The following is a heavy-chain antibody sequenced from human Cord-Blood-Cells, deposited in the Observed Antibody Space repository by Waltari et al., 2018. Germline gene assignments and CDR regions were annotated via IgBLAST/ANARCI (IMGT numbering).Heavy chain of an antibody. CDR2: INPSGGST. Sequence: QVQLVQSGAEVKKPGASVKVSCKASGYTFTSYYMHWVRQAPGQGLEWMGIINPSGGSTSYAQKVHGRVTMTRETSTSTVYMELSSLRSEDTAVYYCASRGRDWYFDLWGRGTLVTVSS. V-gene: IGHV1-46*01. D-gene: IGHD3-10*01. CDR1: GYTFTSYY. CDR3: ASRGRDWYFDL. J-gene: IGHJ2*01.